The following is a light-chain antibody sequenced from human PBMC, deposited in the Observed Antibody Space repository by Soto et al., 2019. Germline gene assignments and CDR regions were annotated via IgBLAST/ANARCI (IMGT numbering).Light chain of an antibody. V-gene: IGKV3-20*01. CDR1: QSVSSSY. CDR3: QQSGSSLFT. J-gene: IGKJ3*01. Sequence: EIVLTQSPGTLSLSPGERATLSCRASQSVSSSYLAWYQQKPGQAPRLLLYGASSRATGIPDRFSGSGSGTSFTLTISRLETEDFAVYYCQQSGSSLFTFGPGTKVDIK. CDR2: GAS.